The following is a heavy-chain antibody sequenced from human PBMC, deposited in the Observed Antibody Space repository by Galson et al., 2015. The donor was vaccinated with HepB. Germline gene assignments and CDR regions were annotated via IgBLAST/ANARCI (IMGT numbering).Heavy chain of an antibody. V-gene: IGHV3-53*01. Sequence: SLRLSCAASGFTVSSNYMSWVRQAPGKGLEWVSVIYSGGSTYYADSVKGRFTISRDNSKNTLYLQMNSLRAEDTAVYYCARLSSKVYFDYWGQGTLVTVSS. CDR1: GFTVSSNY. D-gene: IGHD5/OR15-5a*01. J-gene: IGHJ4*02. CDR2: IYSGGST. CDR3: ARLSSKVYFDY.